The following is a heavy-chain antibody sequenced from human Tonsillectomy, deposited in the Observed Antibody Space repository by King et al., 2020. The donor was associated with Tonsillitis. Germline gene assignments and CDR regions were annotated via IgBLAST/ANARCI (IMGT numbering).Heavy chain of an antibody. J-gene: IGHJ5*02. CDR1: GFPFYDYT. D-gene: IGHD2-15*01. V-gene: IGHV3-43*01. CDR3: VKGMVAATTAWFDP. CDR2: IXDDGGTT. Sequence: VQLVESGGVVVQPGGSLRLSCAASGFPFYDYTMHWVRQGPGKGLEWVSLIXDDGGTTYYADSVKGRFTVSRDNSKNSLYLQMNSLRTEDTALYYCVKGMVAATTAWFDPWGQGTLVTVSS.